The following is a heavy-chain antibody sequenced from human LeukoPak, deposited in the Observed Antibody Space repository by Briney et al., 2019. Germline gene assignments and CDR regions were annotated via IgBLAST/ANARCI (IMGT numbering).Heavy chain of an antibody. Sequence: GGSLRLSCAASGFTFSSYSMNWVRQAPGKGLEWVSSISSSSSYIYYADSVKGRFTISRDNAKNSLYLQMNSLRAEDTAVYYCARALKGWLQFAGDYWGQGTLVTVSS. CDR3: ARALKGWLQFAGDY. J-gene: IGHJ4*02. CDR1: GFTFSSYS. D-gene: IGHD5-24*01. CDR2: ISSSSSYI. V-gene: IGHV3-21*01.